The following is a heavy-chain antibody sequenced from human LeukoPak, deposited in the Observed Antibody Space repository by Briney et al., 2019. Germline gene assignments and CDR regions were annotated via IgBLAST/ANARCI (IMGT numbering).Heavy chain of an antibody. CDR1: GFTFSSYG. D-gene: IGHD1-26*01. CDR3: ARDRGGRYYFDY. J-gene: IGHJ4*02. CDR2: ISYDGSNK. V-gene: IGHV3-30*03. Sequence: GGSLRLSCATSGFTFSSYGMHWVRQAPDKGLEWVAVISYDGSNKYYADSVKGRFTISRDNSKNTLYLQMNSLRAEDTAVYYCARDRGGRYYFDYWGQGTLVTVSS.